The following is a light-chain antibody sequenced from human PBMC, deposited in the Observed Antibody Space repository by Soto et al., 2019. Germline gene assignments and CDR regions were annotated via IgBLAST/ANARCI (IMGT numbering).Light chain of an antibody. CDR1: PSVSSN. Sequence: EPVMTQSPATLSVSTGERATLSCWAGPSVSSNLAWYQQKPGQAPRLLIYGASTRATVIPARFSASGSGTKFTLTISSLQSQDSALYFCQQYSNWLPFTFGPGTKLDV. V-gene: IGKV3-15*01. CDR3: QQYSNWLPFT. J-gene: IGKJ3*01. CDR2: GAS.